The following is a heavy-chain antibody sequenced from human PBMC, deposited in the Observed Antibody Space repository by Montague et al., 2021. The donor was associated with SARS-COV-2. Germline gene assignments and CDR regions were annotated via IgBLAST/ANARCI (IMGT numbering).Heavy chain of an antibody. V-gene: IGHV4-61*02. CDR2: VYTTGST. CDR1: GGSISSDSYY. CDR3: ARAVLYGGYAFACFDF. D-gene: IGHD5-12*01. Sequence: TLSLTCTVSGGSISSDSYYWSWIRQPAGKGLEWIGRVYTTGSTNYXPSLKSRVTISGDTSRNQFSLRLTSVTAADTAMYYCARAVLYGGYAFACFDFWGQGVLVTVSS. J-gene: IGHJ4*02.